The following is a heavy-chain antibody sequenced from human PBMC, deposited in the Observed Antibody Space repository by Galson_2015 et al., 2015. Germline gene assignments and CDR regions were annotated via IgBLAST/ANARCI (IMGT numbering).Heavy chain of an antibody. D-gene: IGHD3-16*02. J-gene: IGHJ5*02. CDR1: GFTFSSYD. V-gene: IGHV3-48*03. CDR2: ISSSGSTI. CDR3: ARDFNGIRTFGGVIVIPNWFDP. Sequence: SLRLSCAASGFTFSSYDMNWVRQAPGKGLEWVSYISSSGSTIYYADSVKGRFTISRDNAKNSLYLQMNSLRAEDTAVYYCARDFNGIRTFGGVIVIPNWFDPWGQGTLVTVSS.